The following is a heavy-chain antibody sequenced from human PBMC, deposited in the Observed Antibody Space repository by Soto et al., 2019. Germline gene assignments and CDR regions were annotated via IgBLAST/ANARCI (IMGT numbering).Heavy chain of an antibody. CDR2: INTGNGNT. V-gene: IGHV1-3*04. CDR3: ASGNCVYICSQDY. Sequence: ASVRVSCKPSGYAFTSYLLYWVRQAPGQRLEWMGWINTGNGNTKYSQKFQGRVTITRDTSASTAYMELSSLTSEDTAVYYCASGNCVYICSQDYWGKGTLVTVSS. CDR1: GYAFTSYL. D-gene: IGHD2-21*01. J-gene: IGHJ4*02.